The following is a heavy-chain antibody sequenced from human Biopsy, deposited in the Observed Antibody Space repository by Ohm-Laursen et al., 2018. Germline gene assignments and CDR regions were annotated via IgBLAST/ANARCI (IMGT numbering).Heavy chain of an antibody. D-gene: IGHD3-16*01. Sequence: ASVKVSCKPSGYTFTDYFVHWVRQAPGQGLEWMGWIDTINGGTRSAQKFQGRVTMTTDTSTSTVYLELRRLISDDTAVYYCARDIMNRIAGLVARSDVFDVWGQGTLVTVSS. CDR1: GYTFTDYF. J-gene: IGHJ3*01. CDR2: IDTINGGT. V-gene: IGHV1-2*02. CDR3: ARDIMNRIAGLVARSDVFDV.